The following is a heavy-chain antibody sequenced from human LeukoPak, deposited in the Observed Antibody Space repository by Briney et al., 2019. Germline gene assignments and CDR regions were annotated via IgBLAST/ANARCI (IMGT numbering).Heavy chain of an antibody. CDR1: GYTFTNYY. CDR2: INPSGGGT. V-gene: IGHV1-46*01. J-gene: IGHJ5*02. CDR3: ARVDLLLLWFGESGAPSNWFDP. Sequence: ASVKVSCKASGYTFTNYYMHWVRQAPGQGLEWMGIINPSGGGTSYAQKFQGRLTMTRDTSTTTVYMELSSLRSEDTAVYYCARVDLLLLWFGESGAPSNWFDPWGQGTLVTVSS. D-gene: IGHD3-10*01.